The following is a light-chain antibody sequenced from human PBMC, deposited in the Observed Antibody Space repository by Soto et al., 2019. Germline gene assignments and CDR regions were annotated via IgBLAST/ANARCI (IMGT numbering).Light chain of an antibody. CDR3: QQYGSSPLT. CDR2: GAS. Sequence: EIVLTQSPGTLSLSPGERATLSCRASQSVSSSYLAWYQQKPGQAPRLLIYGASSRATGIQDKFSGSGSGTEFTLTISRLEPEDVAVYYWQQYGSSPLTFGGGTKVEIK. V-gene: IGKV3-20*01. J-gene: IGKJ4*01. CDR1: QSVSSSY.